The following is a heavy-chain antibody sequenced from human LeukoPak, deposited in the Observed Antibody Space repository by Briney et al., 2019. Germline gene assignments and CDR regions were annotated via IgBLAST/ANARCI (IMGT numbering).Heavy chain of an antibody. CDR1: GFTFSSYE. J-gene: IGHJ3*02. CDR2: ISSSGSTI. V-gene: IGHV3-48*03. CDR3: ARGPYSSYAFDI. Sequence: GGSLRLSCAASGFTFSSYEMNWVRQAPGKGLEWVSYISSSGSTIYYADSVKGRFTISRDNAKNSLYLQMNSLRAEDTAVYYCARGPYSSYAFDIWGQGTMVTVSS. D-gene: IGHD6-6*01.